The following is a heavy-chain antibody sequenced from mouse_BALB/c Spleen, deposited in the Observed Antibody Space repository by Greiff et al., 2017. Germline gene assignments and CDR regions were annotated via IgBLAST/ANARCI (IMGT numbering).Heavy chain of an antibody. D-gene: IGHD2-4*01. CDR3: ARQDYTGGFAY. V-gene: IGHV5-17*02. Sequence: EVKLVESGGGLVQPGGSRKLSCAASGFTFSSFGMHWVRQAPEKGLEWVAYISSGSSTIYYADTVKGRFTISRDNPKNTLFLQMTSLRSEDTAMYYCARQDYTGGFAYWGQGTLVTVSA. CDR2: ISSGSSTI. CDR1: GFTFSSFG. J-gene: IGHJ3*01.